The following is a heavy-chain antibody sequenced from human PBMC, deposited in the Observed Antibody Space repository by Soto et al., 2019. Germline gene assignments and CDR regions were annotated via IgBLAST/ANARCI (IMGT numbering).Heavy chain of an antibody. CDR1: GFDASVNY. J-gene: IGHJ6*02. CDR2: INSGGTT. CDR3: VRESYYYGMDV. V-gene: IGHV3-66*01. Sequence: EVQLVESGGTLVQPGGSLRLSCAASGFDASVNYMTWVRQAPGKGLAWVSAINSGGTTFYADSVKGRFTISRDDSKNTLFLQMNSLRVEDTALYYCVRESYYYGMDVCVQGTAVTVSS.